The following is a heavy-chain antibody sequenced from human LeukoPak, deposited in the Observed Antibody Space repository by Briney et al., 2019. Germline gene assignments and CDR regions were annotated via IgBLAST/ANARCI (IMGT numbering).Heavy chain of an antibody. D-gene: IGHD3-22*01. CDR2: ISYDGSDK. J-gene: IGHJ4*02. V-gene: IGHV3-30*04. CDR1: GFTFSTYA. Sequence: GGSLRLSCAASGFTFSTYAMHWVRQAPGKGLEWVAVISYDGSDKYYADSVKGRFTISRDNSKNTLYLQMSSLRGEDTAVYYCTRRVHFGYHDYWGQGTLVTVSS. CDR3: TRRVHFGYHDY.